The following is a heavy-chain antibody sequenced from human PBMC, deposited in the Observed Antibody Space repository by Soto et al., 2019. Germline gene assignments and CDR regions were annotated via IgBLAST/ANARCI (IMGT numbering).Heavy chain of an antibody. D-gene: IGHD4-17*01. CDR3: ARHGVGYGDYADAFDI. J-gene: IGHJ3*02. V-gene: IGHV4-34*01. CDR1: GGSFSGYY. Sequence: SETLSLTCAVYGGSFSGYYWSWIRQPPGKGLEWIGEINHSGSTNYNPSLKSRVTISVDTSKNQFSLKLSSVTAADTAVYYCARHGVGYGDYADAFDIWGQGTRVTVSS. CDR2: INHSGST.